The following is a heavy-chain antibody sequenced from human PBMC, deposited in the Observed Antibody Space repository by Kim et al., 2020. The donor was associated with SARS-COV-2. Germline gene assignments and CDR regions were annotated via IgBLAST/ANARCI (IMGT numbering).Heavy chain of an antibody. J-gene: IGHJ4*02. Sequence: GGSLRLSCAASGFTFSSYGMHWVRQAPGKGLEWVAVITYDGSNKYYADSVKGRFTISRDNSKNTLYLHMNSLRAEDTAVYYCAKPVWSGYVQSFDYWGQGTLVTVSS. CDR3: AKPVWSGYVQSFDY. CDR1: GFTFSSYG. V-gene: IGHV3-30*18. D-gene: IGHD3-3*01. CDR2: ITYDGSNK.